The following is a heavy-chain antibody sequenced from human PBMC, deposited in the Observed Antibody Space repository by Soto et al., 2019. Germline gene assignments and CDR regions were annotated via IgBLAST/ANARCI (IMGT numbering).Heavy chain of an antibody. CDR1: GGSIISSNW. CDR2: IYHSGST. D-gene: IGHD3-9*01. V-gene: IGHV4-4*02. Sequence: SETLSLTCAVSGGSIISSNWWNWVRQPPGNGLEWIGEIYHSGSTYYKPSLKSRVAMSVDTSKNQFSLKLTSATAADTAVYYCARRDWSGSTSHFYFDYWGQGVLVTVSS. J-gene: IGHJ4*02. CDR3: ARRDWSGSTSHFYFDY.